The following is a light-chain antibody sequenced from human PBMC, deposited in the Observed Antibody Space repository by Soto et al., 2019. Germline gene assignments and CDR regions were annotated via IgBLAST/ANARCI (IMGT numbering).Light chain of an antibody. J-gene: IGKJ1*01. CDR1: QSVSSSY. Sequence: EIVLTQSPGTLSLYPGERATLSCRASQSVSSSYLAWYQQKPGQAPRVLIYGASSRATGIPDRFSGSGSGTDCSLNISRLEPEDFAVYYCQQYGSSPWTFCQGTKVEIK. CDR3: QQYGSSPWT. V-gene: IGKV3-20*01. CDR2: GAS.